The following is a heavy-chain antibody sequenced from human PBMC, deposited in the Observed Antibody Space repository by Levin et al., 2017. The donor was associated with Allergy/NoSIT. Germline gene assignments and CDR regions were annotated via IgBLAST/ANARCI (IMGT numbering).Heavy chain of an antibody. J-gene: IGHJ3*02. CDR2: ISAYNGNT. V-gene: IGHV1-18*01. Sequence: PGESLKISCKASGYTFTSYGISWVRQAPGQGLEWMGWISAYNGNTNYAQKLQGRVTMTTDTSTSTAYMELRSLRSDDTAVYYCARDYDILAGDAFDIWGQGTMVTVSS. CDR1: GYTFTSYG. CDR3: ARDYDILAGDAFDI. D-gene: IGHD3-9*01.